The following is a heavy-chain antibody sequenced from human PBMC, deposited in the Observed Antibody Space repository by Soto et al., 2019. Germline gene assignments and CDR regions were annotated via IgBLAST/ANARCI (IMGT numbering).Heavy chain of an antibody. Sequence: GESLKISCAASGFTFSSHSMNWVRQAPGKGLEWVSYISSSSSTIYYADSVKGRFTISRYNAKNSLYLQMNSLRAEDTAVYFCARDRIAVAGTNYFDYWGQGTLVTVSS. D-gene: IGHD6-19*01. J-gene: IGHJ4*02. CDR3: ARDRIAVAGTNYFDY. CDR1: GFTFSSHS. V-gene: IGHV3-48*04. CDR2: ISSSSSTI.